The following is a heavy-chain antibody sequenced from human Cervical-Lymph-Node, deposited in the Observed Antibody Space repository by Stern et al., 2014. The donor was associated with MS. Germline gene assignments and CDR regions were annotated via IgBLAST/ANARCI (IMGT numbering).Heavy chain of an antibody. CDR3: ARGRGGNYRYYFDY. CDR1: GFTFSSYS. D-gene: IGHD4-23*01. CDR2: ISSGGSYI. J-gene: IGHJ4*02. Sequence: EVQLGESGGGLVKPGGSLRLSCAASGFTFSSYSMNWVRQAPGQGLEWVASISSGGSYIYYADSLKGRFTISRDNAKNSLYLQMNSPRAEDTAVYYCARGRGGNYRYYFDYWGQGTLVTVSS. V-gene: IGHV3-21*01.